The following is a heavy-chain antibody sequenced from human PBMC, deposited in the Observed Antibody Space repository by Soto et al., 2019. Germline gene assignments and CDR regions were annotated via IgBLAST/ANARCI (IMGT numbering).Heavy chain of an antibody. CDR3: AKDVPYCSSTSCYYYFDY. CDR1: GFTFSSYA. V-gene: IGHV3-23*01. CDR2: ISGNGGST. Sequence: GGSLRLSCAASGFTFSSYAMSWVRQAPGKGLEWVSAISGNGGSTYYADSVKGRFTISRDNSKNTLYLQMNSLRAEDTAVYYCAKDVPYCSSTSCYYYFDYWGQGTLVTVSS. J-gene: IGHJ4*02. D-gene: IGHD2-2*01.